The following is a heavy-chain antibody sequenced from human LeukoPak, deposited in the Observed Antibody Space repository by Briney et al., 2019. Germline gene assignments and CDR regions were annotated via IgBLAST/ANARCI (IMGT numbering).Heavy chain of an antibody. Sequence: ASVKVSCKASGYTFTGYYMHWVRQAPGQGLEWMGWINPNSGGTNYAQKFQGRVTMTRDTSISTAYMELSRLRSDDTAVYYCAREYYYDSSGYYYLFGYWGQGTLVTVSS. D-gene: IGHD3-22*01. J-gene: IGHJ4*02. CDR3: AREYYYDSSGYYYLFGY. CDR1: GYTFTGYY. V-gene: IGHV1-2*02. CDR2: INPNSGGT.